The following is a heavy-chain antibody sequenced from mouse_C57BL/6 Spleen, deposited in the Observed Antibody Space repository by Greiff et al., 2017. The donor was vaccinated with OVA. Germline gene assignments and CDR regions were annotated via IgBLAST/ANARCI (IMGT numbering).Heavy chain of an antibody. D-gene: IGHD2-2*01. J-gene: IGHJ4*01. CDR2: ISSGSSTI. CDR1: GFTFSDYG. CDR3: ARRVTTEDAMDY. Sequence: EVHLVESGGGLVKPGGSLKLSCAASGFTFSDYGMHWVRQAPEKGLEWVAYISSGSSTIYYADTVKGRFTISRDNAKNTLFLQMTSLRSEDTAMYYCARRVTTEDAMDYWGQGTSVTVSS. V-gene: IGHV5-17*01.